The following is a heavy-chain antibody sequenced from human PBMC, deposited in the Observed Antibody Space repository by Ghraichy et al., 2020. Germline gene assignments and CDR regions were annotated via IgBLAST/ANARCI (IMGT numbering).Heavy chain of an antibody. J-gene: IGHJ4*02. Sequence: LSLTCAASGFPFGNYAMHWVRQAPGKGLEWVSGIDWSGGNMAYADSVKGRFTISRDNAKNSLYLQMSSLGAEDTALYYCAKDSSSGWSKFDYWGQGTLVTVSS. CDR2: IDWSGGNM. CDR3: AKDSSSGWSKFDY. V-gene: IGHV3-9*01. CDR1: GFPFGNYA. D-gene: IGHD6-19*01.